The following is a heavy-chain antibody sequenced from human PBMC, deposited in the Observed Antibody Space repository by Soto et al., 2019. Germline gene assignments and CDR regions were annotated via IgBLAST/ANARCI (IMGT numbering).Heavy chain of an antibody. V-gene: IGHV3-30-3*01. CDR3: ARSVYSFPPEYFQH. J-gene: IGHJ1*01. D-gene: IGHD4-4*01. CDR2: ISYDGSNK. Sequence: GGSLRLSCAASGFTFSTYAMHWVRQAPAKGLEWVAVISYDGSNKYYADSVKGRFTISRDNSKNTLYLQMNSLRAEDTAVYYCARSVYSFPPEYFQHWGQGTLVTVSS. CDR1: GFTFSTYA.